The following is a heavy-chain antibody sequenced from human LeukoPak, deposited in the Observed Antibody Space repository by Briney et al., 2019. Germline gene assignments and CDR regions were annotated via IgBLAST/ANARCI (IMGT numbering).Heavy chain of an antibody. CDR1: GGSFSGYY. CDR3: ARGGGHLDC. V-gene: IGHV3-7*03. J-gene: IGHJ4*02. D-gene: IGHD4-23*01. Sequence: ETLSLTCAVYGGSFSGYYWSWIRQPPGKGLEWVANIKQDGSDKYYLTSVGGRFTISRDNAKNSLFLQMNSLRVEDTAVYYCARGGGHLDCWGQGTLVTVSS. CDR2: IKQDGSDK.